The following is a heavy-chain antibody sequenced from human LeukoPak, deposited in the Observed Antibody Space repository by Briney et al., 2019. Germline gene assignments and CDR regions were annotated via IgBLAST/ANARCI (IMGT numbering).Heavy chain of an antibody. CDR1: GGSISSHY. Sequence: PSETLSLTCSVSGGSISSHYWSWIRQPPGKGLEWIGYVFYTGSTNHNPSLKSRVTISIDTSKNQFSLKLSSVTAADTAVYYCARYEMATSNDYWGQGTLVIVSS. V-gene: IGHV4-59*11. CDR2: VFYTGST. J-gene: IGHJ4*02. D-gene: IGHD5-24*01. CDR3: ARYEMATSNDY.